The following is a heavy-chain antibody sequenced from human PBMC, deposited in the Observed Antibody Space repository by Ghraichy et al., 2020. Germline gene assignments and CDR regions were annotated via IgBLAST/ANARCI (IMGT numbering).Heavy chain of an antibody. CDR2: IYYSGST. CDR3: ARHLTYSSSTGRFDP. V-gene: IGHV4-39*01. CDR1: GDSISSIYY. D-gene: IGHD6-6*01. Sequence: SETLSLTCTVSGDSISSIYYWGWIRQPPGKGLDWIGSIYYSGSTYYNPSLKSRVTISVDTSKNQFSLNLNSVTAADTAVYYCARHLTYSSSTGRFDPWGQGFLVTVSS. J-gene: IGHJ5*02.